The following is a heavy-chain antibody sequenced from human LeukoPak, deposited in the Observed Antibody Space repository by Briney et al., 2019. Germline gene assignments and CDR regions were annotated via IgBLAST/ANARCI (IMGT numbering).Heavy chain of an antibody. D-gene: IGHD6-19*01. J-gene: IGHJ3*02. Sequence: SETLSLTCTVSGGSISSYYWSWIRQPPGKGLEWIGYIYYSGSTNYNPSLKSRVTISVDTSKNQFSLKLNSVTAADTAVYYCARGNEQWLVPLVPSNAFDIWGQGTMVTVSS. CDR3: ARGNEQWLVPLVPSNAFDI. CDR1: GGSISSYY. V-gene: IGHV4-59*01. CDR2: IYYSGST.